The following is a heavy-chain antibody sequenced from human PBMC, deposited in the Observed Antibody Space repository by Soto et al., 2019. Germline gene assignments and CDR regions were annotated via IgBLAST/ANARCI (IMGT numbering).Heavy chain of an antibody. CDR1: GYTFTSYG. V-gene: IGHV1-18*01. Sequence: QVQLVQSGAEVKKPGASVKVSCKASGYTFTSYGISWVRQAPGQGLEWMGWISAYNGNTNYAQKLQGRVTMTTDTSTSSAYMELRSLRSDDTAVYYCARVPLIYGDYDEYYFDYWGQGTLVTVSS. CDR3: ARVPLIYGDYDEYYFDY. D-gene: IGHD4-17*01. CDR2: ISAYNGNT. J-gene: IGHJ4*02.